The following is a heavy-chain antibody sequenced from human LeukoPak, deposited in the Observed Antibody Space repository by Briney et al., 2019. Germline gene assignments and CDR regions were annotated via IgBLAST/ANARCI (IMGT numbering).Heavy chain of an antibody. CDR1: GGTFSSYA. Sequence: SVEVSCKASGGTFSSYAISWVRQAPGQGLEWMGGIIPIFGTANYAQKFQGRVTITADESTSTAFMELSSLRSEDTAVYYCARDPYGDAYYFDYWGQGTLVTVSS. V-gene: IGHV1-69*13. J-gene: IGHJ4*02. CDR2: IIPIFGTA. CDR3: ARDPYGDAYYFDY. D-gene: IGHD4-17*01.